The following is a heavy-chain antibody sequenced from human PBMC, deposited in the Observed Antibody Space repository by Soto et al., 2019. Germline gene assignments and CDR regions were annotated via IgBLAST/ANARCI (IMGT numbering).Heavy chain of an antibody. CDR2: IIPILGIA. D-gene: IGHD6-19*01. V-gene: IGHV1-69*10. J-gene: IGHJ3*02. CDR3: ARDNPYSSGWPPHAFDI. CDR1: GGTFSSYT. Sequence: VKVSCKDSGGTFSSYTISWVRQAPGQGLEWMGRIIPILGIANYAQKFQGRVTITADKSTSTAYMELSSLRSEDTAVYYCARDNPYSSGWPPHAFDIWGQGTMVTVSS.